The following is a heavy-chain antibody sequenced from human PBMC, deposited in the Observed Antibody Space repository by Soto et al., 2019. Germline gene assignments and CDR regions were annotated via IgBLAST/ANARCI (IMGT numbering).Heavy chain of an antibody. V-gene: IGHV3-66*01. Sequence: EVQVVESGGDLVQPGGSLRLSCTASGFIVSSNHMSWVRQAPGQGLEWVSVIYSGGSTYYADSVKGRFTISRDNPKNTLYLQMNSLRAEDTAVYYCARSISGQDSSRYYYMDVWGKGTTVTVSS. CDR2: IYSGGST. CDR1: GFIVSSNH. J-gene: IGHJ6*03. D-gene: IGHD5-12*01. CDR3: ARSISGQDSSRYYYMDV.